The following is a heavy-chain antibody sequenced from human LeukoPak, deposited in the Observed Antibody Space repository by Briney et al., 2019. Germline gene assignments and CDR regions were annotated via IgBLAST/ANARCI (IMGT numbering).Heavy chain of an antibody. CDR1: GGSIRSGRHH. D-gene: IGHD2-15*01. CDR2: LDESGRP. CDR3: ARDLGGYPFFMDV. V-gene: IGHV4-39*07. J-gene: IGHJ6*03. Sequence: SETLSLACSVSGGSIRSGRHHWAWVRQPPGKGLEFIGSLDESGRPYYNAPLKSRVTISEDSSGKQFSLNLSSVTAADTAVYFCARDLGGYPFFMDVWGRGTTVIVSS.